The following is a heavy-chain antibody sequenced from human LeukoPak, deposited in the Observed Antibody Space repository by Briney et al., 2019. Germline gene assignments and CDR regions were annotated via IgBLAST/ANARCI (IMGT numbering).Heavy chain of an antibody. Sequence: GGSLRLSCAASGFIFSNSSMNWVRQAPGKGLEWVSVIYGGGSTYYADSVRGRFTISRDNSKNTLYLQMNSLRAEDTAVYYCAREGSYCGGDCYDYWGQGTLVTVSS. J-gene: IGHJ4*02. CDR2: IYGGGST. CDR1: GFIFSNSS. D-gene: IGHD2-21*01. V-gene: IGHV3-53*01. CDR3: AREGSYCGGDCYDY.